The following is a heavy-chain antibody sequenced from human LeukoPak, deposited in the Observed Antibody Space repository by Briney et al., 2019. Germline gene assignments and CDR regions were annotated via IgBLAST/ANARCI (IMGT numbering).Heavy chain of an antibody. CDR1: GDSISTSSYY. Sequence: SETLSLTCTVSGDSISTSSYYWGWIRQPPGKGLEWIGSIYYTGSTYYNPSLKSRVTISVDTSKNQFSLKLSSVTAADTAVYYCARVAPFLTTVVTIPHYYYYYMDVWGKGTTVTISS. CDR3: ARVAPFLTTVVTIPHYYYYYMDV. CDR2: IYYTGST. J-gene: IGHJ6*03. D-gene: IGHD4-23*01. V-gene: IGHV4-39*07.